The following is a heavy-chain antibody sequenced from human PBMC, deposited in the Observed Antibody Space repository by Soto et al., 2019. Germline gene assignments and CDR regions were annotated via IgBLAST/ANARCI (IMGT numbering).Heavy chain of an antibody. Sequence: TLSLTCAVYGGSFSGYYWSWIRQPPGKGLEWIGEINHSGSTNYNPSLKSRVTISVDTSKNQFSLKLSSVTAADTAVYYCASEPVVWGQGTLVTVSS. CDR3: ASEPVV. V-gene: IGHV4-34*01. CDR2: INHSGST. J-gene: IGHJ4*02. CDR1: GGSFSGYY.